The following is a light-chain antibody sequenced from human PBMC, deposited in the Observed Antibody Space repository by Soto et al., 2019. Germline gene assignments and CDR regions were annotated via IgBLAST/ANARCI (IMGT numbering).Light chain of an antibody. V-gene: IGKV3-20*01. J-gene: IGKJ2*01. CDR3: QRYGNSPRYT. CDR2: GAS. Sequence: ELVLTQSPGTLSLSPGERATLSCRASQTVSANFLAWYQQKPGLAPSLLIHGASGRASGIPDRFSGSGYGTDFTLNNSRLEAADFAVYYCQRYGNSPRYTYGQGTKVVI. CDR1: QTVSANF.